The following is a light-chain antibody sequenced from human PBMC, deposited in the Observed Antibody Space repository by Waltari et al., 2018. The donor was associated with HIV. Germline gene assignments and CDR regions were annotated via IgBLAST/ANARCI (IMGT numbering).Light chain of an antibody. CDR3: MQGSEFPWT. J-gene: IGKJ1*01. CDR1: QSLVHRDGDTH. CDR2: KIS. Sequence: DIVMTQSPLSPPVTVGQPASISCRSGQSLVHRDGDTHLSWLQQRPGQPPRLLLYKISNRFSGVPDRFRGSGAGTDFTLHISRVEPEDVSVYYCMQGSEFPWTFGQGTTLEI. V-gene: IGKV2-24*01.